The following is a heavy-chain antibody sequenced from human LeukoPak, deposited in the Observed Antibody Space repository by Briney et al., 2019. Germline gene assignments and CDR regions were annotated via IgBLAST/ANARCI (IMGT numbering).Heavy chain of an antibody. D-gene: IGHD6-19*01. CDR1: GFTFSSYW. Sequence: PGGSLRLSCAASGFTFSSYWMHWVRQAPGKGLVWVSRINSDGSSTTYANSVKGRFTISRDNAKNTLYLQMNSLRAEDTAVYYCARDRGSGWYYFDYWGQGTLVTVSS. CDR2: INSDGSST. CDR3: ARDRGSGWYYFDY. V-gene: IGHV3-74*01. J-gene: IGHJ4*02.